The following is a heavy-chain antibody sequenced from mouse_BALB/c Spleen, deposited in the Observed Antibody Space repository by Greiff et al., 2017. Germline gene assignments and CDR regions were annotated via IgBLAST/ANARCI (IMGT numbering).Heavy chain of an antibody. V-gene: IGHV2-9*02. D-gene: IGHD2-14*01. J-gene: IGHJ3*01. CDR1: GFSLNSYG. CDR3: ARGAPYYRYGAY. CDR2: IWAGGST. Sequence: VQLQQSGPGLVAPSQSLSITCTVSGFSLNSYGVHWVRQPPGKGLELLGVIWAGGSTNYNSALMSRLSISKDNSKSQVFLKMNSLQTDDTAMYYCARGAPYYRYGAYWGQGTLVTVSA.